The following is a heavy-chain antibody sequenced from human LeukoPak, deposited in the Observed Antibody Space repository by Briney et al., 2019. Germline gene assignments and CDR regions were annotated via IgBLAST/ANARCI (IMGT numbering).Heavy chain of an antibody. CDR1: GYTFSGFY. D-gene: IGHD1-26*01. V-gene: IGHV1-18*04. CDR3: ARGLSWELEARFAP. Sequence: ASVKVSCKASGYTFSGFYIHWVRQAPGQGLEWMGWISAYNGNTNYAQKLQGRVTMTTDTSTSTAYMELRSLRSDDTAVYYCARGLSWELEARFAPWGQGTLVTVSS. J-gene: IGHJ5*02. CDR2: ISAYNGNT.